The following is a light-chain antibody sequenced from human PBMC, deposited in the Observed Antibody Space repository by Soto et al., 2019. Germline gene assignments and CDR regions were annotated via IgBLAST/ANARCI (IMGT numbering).Light chain of an antibody. Sequence: QSVLTQPASVSGSPGQSITISCTGTSSDVGGYRYVSWYQQHPGKAPKLIIYEVSNRPSGVSNRFSGSKPGNTASLTISGLQAEDEADYYCSSYTSSSPCVFGTGTKVTVL. V-gene: IGLV2-14*01. CDR2: EVS. CDR3: SSYTSSSPCV. CDR1: SSDVGGYRY. J-gene: IGLJ1*01.